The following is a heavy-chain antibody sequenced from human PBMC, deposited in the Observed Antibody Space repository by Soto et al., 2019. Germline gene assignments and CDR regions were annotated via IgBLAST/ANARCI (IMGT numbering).Heavy chain of an antibody. CDR3: ARDQTGITTAGGGRIDH. D-gene: IGHD6-13*01. Sequence: QVQLVESGGGVVQPGRSLRLSCAASGFTFSTHAMHWVRQAPGKGLECVAIVSFDGTNKYHADSVKGRFTISRDNSKNPLYLQMSGLPPEDTGVYYCARDQTGITTAGGGRIDHWGQGTLVTVSS. V-gene: IGHV3-30-3*01. CDR2: VSFDGTNK. J-gene: IGHJ4*02. CDR1: GFTFSTHA.